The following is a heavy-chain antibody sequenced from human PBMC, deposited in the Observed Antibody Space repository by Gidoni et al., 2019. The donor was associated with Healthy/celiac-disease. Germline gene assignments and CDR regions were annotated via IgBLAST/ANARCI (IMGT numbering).Heavy chain of an antibody. J-gene: IGHJ4*02. Sequence: EVQLVESRGGLVQPGGSLRRSCAASGFTFSSYSMNWVRQAPGKGLEWVSYISSSSSTIYYADSVKGRFTISRDNAKNSLYLQMNSLRDEDTAVYYCARDGMTTVTTRFGVDYWGQGTLVTVSS. V-gene: IGHV3-48*02. CDR3: ARDGMTTVTTRFGVDY. CDR2: ISSSSSTI. CDR1: GFTFSSYS. D-gene: IGHD4-4*01.